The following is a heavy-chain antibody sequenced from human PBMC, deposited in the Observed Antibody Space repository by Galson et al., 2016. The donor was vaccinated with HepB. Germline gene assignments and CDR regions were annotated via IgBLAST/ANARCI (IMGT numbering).Heavy chain of an antibody. Sequence: SLRLSCAASGFTFSSYGMHWVRQAPGKGLEWVAVIWYDGSNKYYADSVKGRFTISRDNSKNTLYMQMNSLRAEDTAVYYCAKGGELRGVYYYYGMDGWGQGTTVTVSS. CDR2: IWYDGSNK. J-gene: IGHJ6*02. CDR3: AKGGELRGVYYYYGMDG. CDR1: GFTFSSYG. D-gene: IGHD1-26*01. V-gene: IGHV3-33*03.